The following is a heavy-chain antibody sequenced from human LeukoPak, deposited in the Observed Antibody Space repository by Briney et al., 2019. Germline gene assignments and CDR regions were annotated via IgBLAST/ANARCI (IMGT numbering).Heavy chain of an antibody. CDR2: FLYSGST. V-gene: IGHV4-59*11. CDR1: GGSISGHY. Sequence: SETLSLTCTVSGGSISGHYWTWIRQPPGRGLEWIGFFLYSGSTNYNPSLKSRVTMSVDTSKSQFSLRLSSVTTADTAVYYCARAAWRGTNSRDAFDIWGQGTMVAVSS. D-gene: IGHD4/OR15-4a*01. J-gene: IGHJ3*02. CDR3: ARAAWRGTNSRDAFDI.